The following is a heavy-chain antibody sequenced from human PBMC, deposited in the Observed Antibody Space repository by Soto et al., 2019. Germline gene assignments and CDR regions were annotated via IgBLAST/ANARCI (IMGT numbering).Heavy chain of an antibody. Sequence: GESLKISCKGSGYSFTSYWISWVRQMPGKGLEWMGRIDPSDSYTNYSPSFQGHVTISADKSISTAYLQWSSLKASDTAMYYCARLNGLSHDHYYYGMDVWGQGTTVTVSS. D-gene: IGHD2-8*01. CDR2: IDPSDSYT. CDR3: ARLNGLSHDHYYYGMDV. CDR1: GYSFTSYW. V-gene: IGHV5-10-1*01. J-gene: IGHJ6*02.